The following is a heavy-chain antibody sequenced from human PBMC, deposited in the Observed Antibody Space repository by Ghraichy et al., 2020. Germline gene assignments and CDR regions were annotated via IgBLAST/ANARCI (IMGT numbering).Heavy chain of an antibody. V-gene: IGHV6-1*01. CDR2: TYYRSKCYN. J-gene: IGHJ5*02. CDR3: AREDIVVVVAATPGDIVNWFDP. Sequence: SQTLSLTCAISGDSVSSNSAAWNWIRQSPSRGLEWLGRTYYRSKCYNDYAVSVKSLITINPDTSKNQFSLQLNSVTPEDTAVYYCAREDIVVVVAATPGDIVNWFDPWGQGTLVTVSS. CDR1: GDSVSSNSAA. D-gene: IGHD2-15*01.